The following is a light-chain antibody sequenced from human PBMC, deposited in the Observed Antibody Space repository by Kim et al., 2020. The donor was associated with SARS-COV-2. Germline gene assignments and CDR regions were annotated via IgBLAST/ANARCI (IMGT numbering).Light chain of an antibody. CDR1: HRCCSHC. CDR3: HQYGIAPPYT. J-gene: IGKJ2*01. V-gene: IGKV3-20*01. Sequence: SPWGRAAVPGRTSHRCCSHCYGWYHQQPGQAPSSLIYSVSTRAAGIPDSVSGSGCATVFTLTISRLEPADFAVYYCHQYGIAPPYTFGQGTKLEI. CDR2: SVS.